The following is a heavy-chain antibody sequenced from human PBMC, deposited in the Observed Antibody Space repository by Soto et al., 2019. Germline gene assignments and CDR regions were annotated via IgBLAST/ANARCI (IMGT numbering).Heavy chain of an antibody. D-gene: IGHD3-16*01. V-gene: IGHV3-7*01. Sequence: GGSLRLSCAASGFSFSTYLMSWVRQAPGKGLEWVANIKQGGNEKLYVDSVKGRFTISRDNDKKSLYLQMDSLRVEDTAVYYCVGALTYEVPYYYYGMDVWGQGTTVTVSS. CDR2: IKQGGNEK. CDR1: GFSFSTYL. J-gene: IGHJ6*02. CDR3: VGALTYEVPYYYYGMDV.